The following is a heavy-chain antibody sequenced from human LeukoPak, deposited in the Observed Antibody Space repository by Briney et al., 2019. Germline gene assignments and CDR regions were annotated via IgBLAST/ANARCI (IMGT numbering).Heavy chain of an antibody. Sequence: ASVKVSCKASGYTFTGYYMHWVRQAPGQGLEWMGWISAYNGNTNYAQKLQGRVTMTTDTSTSTAYMELRSLRSDDTAVYYCLREFREYRLGWFDPWGQGTLVTVSS. D-gene: IGHD2-2*01. CDR1: GYTFTGYY. J-gene: IGHJ5*02. CDR3: LREFREYRLGWFDP. V-gene: IGHV1-18*04. CDR2: ISAYNGNT.